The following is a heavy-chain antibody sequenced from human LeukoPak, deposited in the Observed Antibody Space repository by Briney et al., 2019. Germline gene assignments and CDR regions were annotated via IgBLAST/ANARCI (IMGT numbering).Heavy chain of an antibody. CDR2: NSAYNGNA. J-gene: IGHJ4*02. V-gene: IGHV1-18*01. CDR3: ARDYYYDSSGYVDY. Sequence: GASVKVSCKASGYTFTSYGISWVRQAPGQGLEWMGWNSAYNGNANYAQNLQGRITMTTDTSTSTAYMELTSLRSDDTAVYYCARDYYYDSSGYVDYWGQGTLVTVSS. CDR1: GYTFTSYG. D-gene: IGHD3-22*01.